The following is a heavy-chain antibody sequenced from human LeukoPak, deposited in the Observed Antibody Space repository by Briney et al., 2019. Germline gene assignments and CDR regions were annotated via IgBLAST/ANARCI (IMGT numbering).Heavy chain of an antibody. Sequence: PGGSLRLSCAASGFTFDDYAMHWVRQAPGKGLEWVSGISWNSGSIGYADSVKGRFTISRDNAKNSLYLQMNSLRAEDTALYYCAIQGYYDSSGYYYGLDVWGQGTTVTVSS. D-gene: IGHD3-22*01. J-gene: IGHJ6*02. CDR1: GFTFDDYA. CDR3: AIQGYYDSSGYYYGLDV. V-gene: IGHV3-9*01. CDR2: ISWNSGSI.